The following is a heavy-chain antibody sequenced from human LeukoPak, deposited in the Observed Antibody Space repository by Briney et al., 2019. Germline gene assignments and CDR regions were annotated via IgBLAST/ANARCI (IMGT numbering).Heavy chain of an antibody. CDR2: IYYSGST. J-gene: IGHJ3*02. V-gene: IGHV4-39*01. CDR3: ARGLGSSGYYSDAFDI. CDR1: GGSLSSSSYY. Sequence: SETLSLTCTVSGGSLSSSSYYWGWIRQPPGKGLEWIGWIYYSGSTYYNPSLKSRVTISVDTSKNQFSLKLSSVTAADTAVYYCARGLGSSGYYSDAFDIWGQGTMVTVSS. D-gene: IGHD3-22*01.